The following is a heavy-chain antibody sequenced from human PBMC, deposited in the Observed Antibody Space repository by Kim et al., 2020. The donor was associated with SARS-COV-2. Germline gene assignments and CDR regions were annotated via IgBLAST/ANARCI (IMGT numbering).Heavy chain of an antibody. V-gene: IGHV4-34*01. CDR3: ARGGIVAGHFDS. D-gene: IGHD3-10*01. J-gene: IGHJ4*02. Sequence: NYNPSLQRRVTISVDMSTSQFSLKLSTVTAADTAVYYCARGGIVAGHFDSWCQGTLVTVSS.